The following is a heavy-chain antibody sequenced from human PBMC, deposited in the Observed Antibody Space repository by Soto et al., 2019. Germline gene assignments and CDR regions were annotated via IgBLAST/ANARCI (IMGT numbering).Heavy chain of an antibody. V-gene: IGHV3-23*01. CDR1: GFTFNTYA. Sequence: PGGSLRLSCAASGFTFNTYAMTWVRQAPGKGLEWVSAISGSGGATYYAASVKGRFTISRDNSKNTMSLQMNSLRADDTAVYYCAKGRVGRSLYCCDYWGQGTPVTAAS. CDR3: AKGRVGRSLYCCDY. CDR2: ISGSGGAT. J-gene: IGHJ4*02. D-gene: IGHD2-15*01.